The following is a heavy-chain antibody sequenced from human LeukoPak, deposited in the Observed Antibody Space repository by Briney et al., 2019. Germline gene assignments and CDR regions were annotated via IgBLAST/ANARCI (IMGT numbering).Heavy chain of an antibody. CDR2: ISYDGSNK. CDR3: AREPVTMVRGVRYYYYYYGMDV. J-gene: IGHJ6*02. CDR1: GFTFSSYA. V-gene: IGHV3-30-3*01. D-gene: IGHD3-10*01. Sequence: PGGSLRLSCAASGFTFSSYAMHWVRQAPGKGLEWVAVISYDGSNKYYADSVKGRFTISRDNSKNTLYLQMNSLRAEDTAVYYCAREPVTMVRGVRYYYYYYGMDVWGQGTTVTVSS.